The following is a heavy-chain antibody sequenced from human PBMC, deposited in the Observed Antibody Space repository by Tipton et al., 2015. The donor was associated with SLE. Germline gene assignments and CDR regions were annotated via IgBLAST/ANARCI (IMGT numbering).Heavy chain of an antibody. CDR1: GYSISSGYY. Sequence: LRLSCAVSGYSISSGYYWGWIRQPPGKGLEWIGSIYHSGSTYYNPSLKSRVTISVDTSKNQFSLKLSSVTAADTAVYYCAREGAEKVRTSYYYYMDVWGKGTTVTISS. D-gene: IGHD3-10*01. J-gene: IGHJ6*03. CDR2: IYHSGST. V-gene: IGHV4-38-2*02. CDR3: AREGAEKVRTSYYYYMDV.